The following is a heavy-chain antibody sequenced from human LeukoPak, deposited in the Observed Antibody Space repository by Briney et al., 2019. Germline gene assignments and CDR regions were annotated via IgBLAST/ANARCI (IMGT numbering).Heavy chain of an antibody. V-gene: IGHV4-59*01. CDR1: DSSISIYY. Sequence: SETLSLTCRVSDSSISIYYWSWIRQPPGKGLEWIGYIYYSGSTNYNPSLKSRVPISIDMSKNQFSLKLSSVTAADTAGYYCARGFIAAAGAVFDYWGQGTLVTVSS. CDR2: IYYSGST. J-gene: IGHJ4*02. D-gene: IGHD6-13*01. CDR3: ARGFIAAAGAVFDY.